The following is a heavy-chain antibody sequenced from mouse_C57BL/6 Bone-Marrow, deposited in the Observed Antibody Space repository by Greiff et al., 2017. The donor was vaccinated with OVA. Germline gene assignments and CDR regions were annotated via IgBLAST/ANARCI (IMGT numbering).Heavy chain of an antibody. V-gene: IGHV1-9*01. Sequence: VQLQQSGAELMTPGASVTLSCKATGYTFTGYWIEWVKPRPGPGLEWIGEILPGSGSTNYNEKFKGKATFTADTSSNAAYMQLSSLTTEDAAIYYGARRKGYDGGVYWGQGTTLTVSS. CDR3: ARRKGYDGGVY. CDR2: ILPGSGST. CDR1: GYTFTGYW. D-gene: IGHD2-2*01. J-gene: IGHJ2*01.